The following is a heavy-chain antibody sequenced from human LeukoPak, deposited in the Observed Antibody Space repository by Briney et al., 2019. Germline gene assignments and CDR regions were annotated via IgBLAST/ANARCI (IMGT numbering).Heavy chain of an antibody. CDR1: GFTFSSYW. V-gene: IGHV3-7*04. CDR3: TRVGYIDEGIDY. D-gene: IGHD5-24*01. J-gene: IGHJ4*02. Sequence: GGSLRLSCVASGFTFSSYWMTWFRQGPGKGMEWVANIKQDGSKKSYVDSVKGRFTISRDNAKNSLYLQMNSLRAEDTAIYYCTRVGYIDEGIDYWGQGTLVTVSS. CDR2: IKQDGSKK.